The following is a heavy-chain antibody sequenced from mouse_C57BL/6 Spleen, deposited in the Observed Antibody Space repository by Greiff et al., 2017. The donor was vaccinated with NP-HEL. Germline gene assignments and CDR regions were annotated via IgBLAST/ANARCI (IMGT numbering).Heavy chain of an antibody. CDR2: ISSGSSTI. CDR3: AREWQFAY. CDR1: GFTFSDYG. V-gene: IGHV5-17*01. J-gene: IGHJ3*01. Sequence: EVQGVESGGGLVKPGGSLKLSCAASGFTFSDYGMHWVRQAPEKGLEWVAYISSGSSTIYYADTVKGRFTISRDNAKNTLFLQMTSLRSEDTAMYYCAREWQFAYWGQGTLVTVSA.